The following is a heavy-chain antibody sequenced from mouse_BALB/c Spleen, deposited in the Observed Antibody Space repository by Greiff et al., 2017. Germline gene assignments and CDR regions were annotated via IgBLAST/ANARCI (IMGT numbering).Heavy chain of an antibody. V-gene: IGHV1S81*02. D-gene: IGHD2-4*01. CDR1: GYTFTSYW. J-gene: IGHJ3*01. CDR3: ARGDDYFAY. Sequence: QVQLKQPGAELVKPGASVKLSCKASGYTFTSYWMHWVKQRPGQGLEWIGEINPSNGRTNYNEKFKSKATLTVDKSSSTAYMQLSSLTSEDSAVYYCARGDDYFAYWGQGTLVTVSA. CDR2: INPSNGRT.